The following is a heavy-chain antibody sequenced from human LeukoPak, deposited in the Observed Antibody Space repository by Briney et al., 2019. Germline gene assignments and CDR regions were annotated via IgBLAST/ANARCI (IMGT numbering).Heavy chain of an antibody. D-gene: IGHD3-22*01. CDR3: VSRNYYHSSGYFELYYFDY. CDR2: IKEDGSEK. V-gene: IGHV3-7*03. Sequence: GGSLRLSCAASGFTFSSYWMAWVRQAPGKGLEWVANIKEDGSEKNYVDSVKGRFTISRDNAKNSLHLQMNSLRAEDTAVYYCVSRNYYHSSGYFELYYFDYWGQGTLVTVSS. CDR1: GFTFSSYW. J-gene: IGHJ4*02.